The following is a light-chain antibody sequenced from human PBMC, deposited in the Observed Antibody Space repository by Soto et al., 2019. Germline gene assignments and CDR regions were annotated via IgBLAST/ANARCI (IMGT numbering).Light chain of an antibody. Sequence: DIQMTQSPSSLSASVRDRVTITCQASQDISNHLNWYQQKPGKAPKLLIYDASELETGVPSRFSGSGSGTEFTFTISRLQPEDIATYYCQQYDNLVTFGGGTKVEIK. V-gene: IGKV1-33*01. CDR2: DAS. J-gene: IGKJ4*01. CDR1: QDISNH. CDR3: QQYDNLVT.